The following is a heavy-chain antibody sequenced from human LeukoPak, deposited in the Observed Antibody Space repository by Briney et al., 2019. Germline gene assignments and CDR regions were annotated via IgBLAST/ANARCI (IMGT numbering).Heavy chain of an antibody. CDR1: GFTFSSYW. CDR3: AVHCGGDCYSYFDY. Sequence: GGSLRLSCVASGFTFSSYWMSWVRQAPGKGLEWVANIKQDGTEKYYVDSVKGRFTISRDNSKNTLYLQMNSLRAEDTAVYYCAVHCGGDCYSYFDYWGQGTLVTVSS. V-gene: IGHV3-7*03. J-gene: IGHJ4*02. CDR2: IKQDGTEK. D-gene: IGHD2-21*02.